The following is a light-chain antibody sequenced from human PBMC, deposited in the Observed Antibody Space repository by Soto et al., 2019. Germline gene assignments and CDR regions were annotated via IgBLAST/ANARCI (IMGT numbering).Light chain of an antibody. J-gene: IGLJ1*01. CDR3: QSYDSSLSGYV. CDR1: SSNIGAGYD. CDR2: GNS. V-gene: IGLV1-40*01. Sequence: VLTQPPSVSGAPGQRVTISCTGSSSNIGAGYDVHWYQQLPGTAPKLLIYGNSNRPSGVPDRFSGSKSGTSASLAITGLQAEDGADYYCQSYDSSLSGYVFGTGTKVTVL.